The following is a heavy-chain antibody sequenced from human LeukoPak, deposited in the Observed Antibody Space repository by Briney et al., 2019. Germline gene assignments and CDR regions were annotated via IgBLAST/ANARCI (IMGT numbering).Heavy chain of an antibody. Sequence: GGPLRLSCAASGFSFSDFYMSWIRQAPGMGLEWISYIGTRSNPIYYADSVKGRFTISRDDAKNSLYLQMNSLRAEDTAVYYCASLAGRPRPPGVRGIDYWGQGALVTVSS. CDR1: GFSFSDFY. CDR2: IGTRSNPI. CDR3: ASLAGRPRPPGVRGIDY. V-gene: IGHV3-11*04. D-gene: IGHD6-6*01. J-gene: IGHJ4*02.